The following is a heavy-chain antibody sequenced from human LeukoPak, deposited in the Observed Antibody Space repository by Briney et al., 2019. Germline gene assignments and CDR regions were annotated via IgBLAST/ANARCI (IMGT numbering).Heavy chain of an antibody. V-gene: IGHV4-59*01. J-gene: IGHJ6*03. CDR2: IYYSGST. CDR3: ARERYDILTGYVMDV. D-gene: IGHD3-9*01. CDR1: GGSLSTYY. Sequence: PSETLSLTCTVSGGSLSTYYWSWIRQPPGKGLEWIGYIYYSGSTNYSPSLKSRVTISVDTSKNQFSLKLSSVTAADTAVYYCARERYDILTGYVMDVWGKGTTVTVSS.